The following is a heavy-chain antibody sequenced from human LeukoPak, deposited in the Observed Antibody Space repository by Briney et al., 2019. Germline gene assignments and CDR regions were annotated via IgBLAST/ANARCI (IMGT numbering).Heavy chain of an antibody. CDR2: IKQDGSEK. CDR1: GFTFSSYW. Sequence: GGSLRLSCAASGFTFSSYWMSWVRQAPGKGLEWVANIKQDGSEKYYVDSVKGRFTISRDNAKNSLYLQMNSLRAEDTAVYYCARGSFDWLLFYFDYWGQGTLVTVSS. D-gene: IGHD3-9*01. CDR3: ARGSFDWLLFYFDY. V-gene: IGHV3-7*01. J-gene: IGHJ4*02.